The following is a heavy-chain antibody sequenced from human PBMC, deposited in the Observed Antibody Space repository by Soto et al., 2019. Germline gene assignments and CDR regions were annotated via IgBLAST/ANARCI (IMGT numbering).Heavy chain of an antibody. CDR3: ARHYSSSWWYAWFDP. Sequence: QVQLQQWGAGLLKPSETLSLTCAVYGGSFRGYYWSWIRQPPGKGLEWIGEINHSGSTNYNPSLKSRVTISVDTSKNQFSLKLSSVTAADTAVYYCARHYSSSWWYAWFDPWGQGTLVTVSS. J-gene: IGHJ5*02. V-gene: IGHV4-34*01. CDR2: INHSGST. CDR1: GGSFRGYY. D-gene: IGHD6-13*01.